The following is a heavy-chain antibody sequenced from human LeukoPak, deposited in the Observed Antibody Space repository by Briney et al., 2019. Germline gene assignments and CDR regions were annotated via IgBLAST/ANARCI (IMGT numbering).Heavy chain of an antibody. D-gene: IGHD4-17*01. CDR3: AKDHRYGDYPTKGY. Sequence: SETLSLTCTVSGYSISSGYYWGWIRQPPGKGLEWIGSIYHSGSTYYNPSLKSRVTISVDTSKNQFSLKLSSVTAADTAVYYCAKDHRYGDYPTKGYWGQGTLVTVSS. CDR2: IYHSGST. J-gene: IGHJ4*02. CDR1: GYSISSGYY. V-gene: IGHV4-38-2*02.